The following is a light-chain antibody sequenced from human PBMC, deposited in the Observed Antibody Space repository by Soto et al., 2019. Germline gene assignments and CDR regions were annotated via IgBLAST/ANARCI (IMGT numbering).Light chain of an antibody. CDR2: KAS. J-gene: IGKJ1*01. CDR3: QPYNSYSEA. Sequence: DIQMTQSPSTLSGSVGDRVTITCRASQTISSWLAWYQQKPGKAPKLLIYKASTLKSGVPSRFSGSGSGTEFTLTITSMPTHDFATYSCQPYNSYSEAVGQGTKVDI. CDR1: QTISSW. V-gene: IGKV1-5*03.